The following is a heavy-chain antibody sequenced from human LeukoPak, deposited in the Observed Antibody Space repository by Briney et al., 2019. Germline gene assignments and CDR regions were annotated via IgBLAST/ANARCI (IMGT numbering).Heavy chain of an antibody. CDR2: IYSGGSK. D-gene: IGHD3-16*02. Sequence: PGGSLRLSCAASGFTVSSHYMSWVRQAPGKGLEWVSVIYSGGSKYYADSVKGRFTISRDNSKNTLYLQMNSLRAEDTAVYYCARDRLGGVIVDWGQGTLVTVSS. CDR1: GFTVSSHY. CDR3: ARDRLGGVIVD. J-gene: IGHJ4*02. V-gene: IGHV3-53*01.